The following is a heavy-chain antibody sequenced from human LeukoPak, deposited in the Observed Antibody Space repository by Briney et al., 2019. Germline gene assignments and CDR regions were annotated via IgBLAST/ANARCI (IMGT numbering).Heavy chain of an antibody. CDR3: ARVLRSMGKWLVRVFQH. Sequence: VASVTVSFKASGYTFTVYYRHWVRPAPGQGLEWMGWINPNSGGTNYAQKFQGRVTMTRDTSISTAYMELSSLRSEDTAVYYCARVLRSMGKWLVRVFQHWGQGTLVTVSS. CDR1: GYTFTVYY. J-gene: IGHJ1*01. V-gene: IGHV1-2*02. CDR2: INPNSGGT. D-gene: IGHD6-19*01.